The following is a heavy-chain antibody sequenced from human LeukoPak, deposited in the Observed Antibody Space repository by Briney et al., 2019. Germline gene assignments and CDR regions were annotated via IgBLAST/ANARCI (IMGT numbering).Heavy chain of an antibody. V-gene: IGHV3-48*03. J-gene: IGHJ4*02. Sequence: GGSLRLSCAASGFTFSSYEMNWVRQAPGKGLEWVSYISSSGSTIYYADSVKGRFTISRDNAKNSLYLQTNSPRAEDTAVYYCARRSGNPGYWGQGTLVTVSS. CDR3: ARRSGNPGY. D-gene: IGHD3-10*01. CDR2: ISSSGSTI. CDR1: GFTFSSYE.